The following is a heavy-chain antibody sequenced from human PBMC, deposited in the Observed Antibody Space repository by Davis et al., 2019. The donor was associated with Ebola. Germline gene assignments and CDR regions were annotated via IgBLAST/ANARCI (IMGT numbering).Heavy chain of an antibody. CDR1: GFTFDDYA. D-gene: IGHD5-12*01. CDR2: ISWNSGSI. J-gene: IGHJ6*02. CDR3: AKDIAGYSGYDYHV. V-gene: IGHV3-9*01. Sequence: PGGSLRLSCAASGFTFDDYAMHWVRQAPGKGLEWVSGISWNSGSIGYADSVKGRFTISRDNAKNSLYLQMNSLRAEDTALYYCAKDIAGYSGYDYHVWGQGTTVTVSS.